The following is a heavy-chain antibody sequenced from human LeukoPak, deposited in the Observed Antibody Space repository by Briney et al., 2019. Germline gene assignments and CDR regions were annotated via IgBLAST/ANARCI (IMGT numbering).Heavy chain of an antibody. V-gene: IGHV4-39*01. CDR1: GDSISSSSYS. CDR3: ARVVRDGSGYNYYFDY. J-gene: IGHJ4*02. D-gene: IGHD3-22*01. CDR2: LYYSGST. Sequence: SETLSLTCTVSGDSISSSSYSWGWIRQPPGKGLEWIGSLYYSGSTYYTPSLKSRVTISVDTSENQFSLKLSAVTAADTAVYYCARVVRDGSGYNYYFDYWGQGTLVTVSS.